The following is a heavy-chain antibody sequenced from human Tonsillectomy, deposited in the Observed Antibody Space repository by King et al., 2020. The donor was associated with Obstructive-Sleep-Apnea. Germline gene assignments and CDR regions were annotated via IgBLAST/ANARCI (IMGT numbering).Heavy chain of an antibody. CDR1: GFIFDDYT. CDR3: AKDSGYSYGYFSY. CDR2: ISWDGGST. D-gene: IGHD5-18*01. J-gene: IGHJ4*02. Sequence: VQLVESGGVVVQPGGSLRLSCAASGFIFDDYTMHWVRQAPGKGLAWVSLISWDGGSTYYADSVKGRFTISRDNSKNSLYLQMNSLRTEDTALYYCAKDSGYSYGYFSYWGQGTLVTVSS. V-gene: IGHV3-43*01.